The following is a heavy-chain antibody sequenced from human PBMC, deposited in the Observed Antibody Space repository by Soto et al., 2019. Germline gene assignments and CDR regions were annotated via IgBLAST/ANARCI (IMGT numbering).Heavy chain of an antibody. CDR1: GFSLINYG. Sequence: QEQLVESGGGVVQPGGSLRLSCVASGFSLINYGMHWVRQAPGKGLEWVAVISYDGGNKQYADSVKGRHTISRDNSKNTLYLQLTSLKNEDTAMYYCARETQDCRSANWFGFYSPWFVPCGHGTLVSVSS. D-gene: IGHD2-2*01. V-gene: IGHV3-30*03. J-gene: IGHJ5*02. CDR3: ARETQDCRSANWFGFYSPWFVP. CDR2: ISYDGGNK.